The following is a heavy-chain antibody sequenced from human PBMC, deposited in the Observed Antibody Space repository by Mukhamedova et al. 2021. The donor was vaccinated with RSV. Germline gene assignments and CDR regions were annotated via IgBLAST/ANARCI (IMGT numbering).Heavy chain of an antibody. J-gene: IGHJ3*02. CDR2: ISSSSSYI. Sequence: QSTWEGLEWVSSISSSSSYIYYADSVKGRFTISRDNAKNSLYLQMNSLRAEDTAVYYCARDRGDAFDIWGQGTMVTVSS. CDR3: ARDRGDAFDI. V-gene: IGHV3-21*01. D-gene: IGHD3-10*01.